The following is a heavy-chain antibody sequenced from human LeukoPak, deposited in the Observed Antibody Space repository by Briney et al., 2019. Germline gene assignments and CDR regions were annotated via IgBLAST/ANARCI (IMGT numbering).Heavy chain of an antibody. J-gene: IGHJ6*03. V-gene: IGHV3-48*04. CDR2: ISSSSSTI. Sequence: GSLRLSCAASGFTFSSYSMNWVRQAPGKGLEWVSYISSSSSTIYYADSVKGRFTISRDNAKNSLYLQMNSLRAEDTAVYYCAGAHPAYYYYMDVWGKGTTVTVSS. CDR1: GFTFSSYS. D-gene: IGHD2-2*01. CDR3: AGAHPAYYYYMDV.